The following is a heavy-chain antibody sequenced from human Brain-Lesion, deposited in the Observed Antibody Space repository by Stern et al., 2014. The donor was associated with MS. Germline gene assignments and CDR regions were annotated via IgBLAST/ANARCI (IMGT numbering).Heavy chain of an antibody. D-gene: IGHD1-26*01. CDR3: ATLSPGVGGNYYRHFDY. CDR2: FYPDDGGT. Sequence: QVQLVGSGAEVKKPGASVKVSCKVSGYTLTELSMPWVRQAPRKGLAWMGVFYPDDGGTTYAPKFQGRGTITSDTSTNTAFTQQRSLRSEDSAGYYCATLSPGVGGNYYRHFDYWGQGTLVTVSS. V-gene: IGHV1-24*01. CDR1: GYTLTELS. J-gene: IGHJ4*02.